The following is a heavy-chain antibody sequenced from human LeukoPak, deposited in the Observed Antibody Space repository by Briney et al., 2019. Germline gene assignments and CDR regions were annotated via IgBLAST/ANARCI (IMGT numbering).Heavy chain of an antibody. J-gene: IGHJ4*02. V-gene: IGHV4-34*01. Sequence: SETLSLTCAVYGGSFSGYYWSWIRQPPGKGLEWIGEINHSGSANFNPSLKSRVTILVDTSKNQFSLKLSSVAAADTAVYYCASSDSSSWYYFDYWGQGTLVTVSS. CDR1: GGSFSGYY. CDR3: ASSDSSSWYYFDY. CDR2: INHSGSA. D-gene: IGHD6-13*01.